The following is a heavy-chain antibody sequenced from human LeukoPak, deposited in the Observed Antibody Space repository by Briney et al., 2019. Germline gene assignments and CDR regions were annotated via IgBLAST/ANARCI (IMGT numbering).Heavy chain of an antibody. CDR2: ISYDGSNK. CDR1: GFTFSSYA. CDR3: ATEYYGSVSYYDY. J-gene: IGHJ4*02. Sequence: GGSLRLSCAASGFTFSSYAMHWVRQAPGKGLEWVAVISYDGSNKYYADSVKGRFTISRDNSKNTLYLQMNSLRAEDTAVYCCATEYYGSVSYYDYWGQGTLVTVSS. D-gene: IGHD3-10*01. V-gene: IGHV3-30-3*01.